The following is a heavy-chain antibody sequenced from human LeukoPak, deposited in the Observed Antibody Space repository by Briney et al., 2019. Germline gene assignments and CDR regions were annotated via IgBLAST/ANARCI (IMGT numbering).Heavy chain of an antibody. Sequence: PGGSLRLSCAASGFTFGSYSMNWVRQAPGKGLEWVSSISSSSSYIYYADSVKSRFTISRDNAKNSLYLQMNSLRAEDTAVYYCARRRGRSQGPYGMDVWGKGTTVTVSS. CDR1: GFTFGSYS. V-gene: IGHV3-21*01. J-gene: IGHJ6*04. CDR3: ARRRGRSQGPYGMDV. CDR2: ISSSSSYI.